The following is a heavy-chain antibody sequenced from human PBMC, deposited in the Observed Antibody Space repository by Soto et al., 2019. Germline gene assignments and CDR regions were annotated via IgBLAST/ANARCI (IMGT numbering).Heavy chain of an antibody. Sequence: QVQLVQSGAEVKKPGSSVKVSCKASGGTFSSYAISWVRQAPGQGLEWMGGVIPIFGTANYAQKVQGRVTITADESTSTAYMELSSLRSEDTAVYYCATPNHAPVDIVGATPYFQHWGQGTLVTVSS. CDR3: ATPNHAPVDIVGATPYFQH. V-gene: IGHV1-69*01. CDR1: GGTFSSYA. J-gene: IGHJ1*01. CDR2: VIPIFGTA. D-gene: IGHD1-26*01.